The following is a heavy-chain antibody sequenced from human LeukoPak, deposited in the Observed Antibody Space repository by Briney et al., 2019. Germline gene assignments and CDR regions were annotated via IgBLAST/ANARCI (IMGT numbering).Heavy chain of an antibody. CDR2: IIPIFGTA. D-gene: IGHD6-19*01. CDR3: ARGFFGAGSGWYGDWFDP. Sequence: SVKVSCKASGGTFSSYAISWVRQAPGRGLEWMGRIIPIFGTANYAQKFQGRVTITTDESTSTAYMELSSLRSEDTAVYYCARGFFGAGSGWYGDWFDPWGQGTLVTVSS. V-gene: IGHV1-69*05. J-gene: IGHJ5*02. CDR1: GGTFSSYA.